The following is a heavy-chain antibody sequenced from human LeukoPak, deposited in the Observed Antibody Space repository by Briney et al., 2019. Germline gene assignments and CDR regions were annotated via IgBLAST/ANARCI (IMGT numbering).Heavy chain of an antibody. Sequence: SETLSLTCTVSGGSISSYYWSWIRQPPGKGLEWIGYIYYSGSTNYNPSLKNRVTISVDTSKNQFSLKLSSVTAADTAVYYCARLRWLQLFDYWGQGTLVTVSS. J-gene: IGHJ4*02. D-gene: IGHD5-24*01. CDR1: GGSISSYY. CDR3: ARLRWLQLFDY. CDR2: IYYSGST. V-gene: IGHV4-59*08.